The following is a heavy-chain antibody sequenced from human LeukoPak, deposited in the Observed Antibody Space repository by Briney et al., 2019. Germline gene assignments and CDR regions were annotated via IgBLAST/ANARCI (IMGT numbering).Heavy chain of an antibody. Sequence: ASVKVSCKASGYTFTSYGISWVRQAPGQGLEWMGWISAYNGNTNYAQKLQGRVTMTRDTSTSTVYMELSSLRSEDTAVYYCARVVGSYYGSGSYPYYSDYWGQGTLVTVSS. V-gene: IGHV1-18*01. J-gene: IGHJ4*02. CDR2: ISAYNGNT. CDR3: ARVVGSYYGSGSYPYYSDY. D-gene: IGHD3-10*01. CDR1: GYTFTSYG.